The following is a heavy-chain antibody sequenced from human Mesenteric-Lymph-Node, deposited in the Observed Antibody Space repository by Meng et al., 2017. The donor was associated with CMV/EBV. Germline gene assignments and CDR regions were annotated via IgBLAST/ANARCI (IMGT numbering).Heavy chain of an antibody. J-gene: IGHJ4*02. D-gene: IGHD3-3*01. Sequence: SETLSLTCTVSGDAINAGDYWGWLRQPPGKGLEWIGSLYHSGGRYYNPALRSRVTLSVDTSKNQFSLHLASVSSADTAVYFCARALDFWSIPDYWGQGMLVTVSS. V-gene: IGHV4-38-2*02. CDR3: ARALDFWSIPDY. CDR2: LYHSGGR. CDR1: GDAINAGDY.